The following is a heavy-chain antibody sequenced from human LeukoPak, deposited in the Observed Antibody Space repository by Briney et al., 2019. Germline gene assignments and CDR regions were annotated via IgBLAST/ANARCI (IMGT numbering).Heavy chain of an antibody. V-gene: IGHV3-48*03. CDR1: GFTFSSYE. D-gene: IGHD6-19*01. J-gene: IGHJ3*02. CDR2: ISSSGSTI. CDR3: ARREISSGWYVGAFDI. Sequence: GGSLRPSCAASGFTFSSYEMNWVRQAPGKGLEWVSYISSSGSTIYYADSVKGRFTISRDNAKNSLYLQMNSLRAEDTAVYYCARREISSGWYVGAFDIWGQGTMVTVSS.